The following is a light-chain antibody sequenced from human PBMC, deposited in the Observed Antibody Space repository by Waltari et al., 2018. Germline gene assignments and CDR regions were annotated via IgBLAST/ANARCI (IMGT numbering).Light chain of an antibody. CDR1: SSNIGSGYD. Sequence: QSVLTQPPSVSGHPGQRATNPSTGSSSNIGSGYDIHWHQQLPATAPKLLIYTNSRPPAGVPDRFSCSKSGTSASLAITGLAAEDEADYYCQSYDNSLSWIFGGGTKLTVL. CDR2: TNS. J-gene: IGLJ2*01. CDR3: QSYDNSLSWI. V-gene: IGLV1-40*01.